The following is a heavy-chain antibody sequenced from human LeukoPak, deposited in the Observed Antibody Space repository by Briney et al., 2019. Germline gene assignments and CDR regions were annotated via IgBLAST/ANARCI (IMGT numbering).Heavy chain of an antibody. D-gene: IGHD3-22*01. CDR1: GYTFTGYY. J-gene: IGHJ4*02. V-gene: IGHV1-2*02. CDR2: INPNSGAT. Sequence: ASVKVSCKASGYTFTGYYMHWVRQAPGQGLEWMGWINPNSGATNYAQKFQGRVTMTKDTSISTAYMELSRLRSDDTAVYYCARDKTMIVVAPDYWGQGTLVTVSS. CDR3: ARDKTMIVVAPDY.